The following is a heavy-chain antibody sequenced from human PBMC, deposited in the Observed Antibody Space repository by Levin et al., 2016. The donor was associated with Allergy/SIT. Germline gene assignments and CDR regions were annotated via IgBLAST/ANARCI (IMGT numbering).Heavy chain of an antibody. CDR2: ISSSSSTI. Sequence: GGSLRLSCAASGFTFSSYSMNWVRQAPGKGLEWVSYISSSSSTIYYADSVKGRFTISRDNAKNSLYLQMNSLRAEDTAVYYCARLLRWLNYYYYGMDVWGQGTTVTVSS. CDR3: ARLLRWLNYYYYGMDV. CDR1: GFTFSSYS. V-gene: IGHV3-48*01. J-gene: IGHJ6*02. D-gene: IGHD4-23*01.